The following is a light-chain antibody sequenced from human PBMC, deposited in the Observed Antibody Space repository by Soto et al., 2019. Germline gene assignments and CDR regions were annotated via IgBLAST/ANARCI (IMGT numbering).Light chain of an antibody. Sequence: DIQMTQSPSTLSASVGDRVTITCRASEDIRTWLAWHQQKPGKAPKLLIYKASTLKSGVPSRFSGSGSGTEFTLTISSLQPDDFATYYCQHYNSYSEAFGQGTKVDIK. CDR3: QHYNSYSEA. CDR2: KAS. V-gene: IGKV1-5*03. J-gene: IGKJ1*01. CDR1: EDIRTW.